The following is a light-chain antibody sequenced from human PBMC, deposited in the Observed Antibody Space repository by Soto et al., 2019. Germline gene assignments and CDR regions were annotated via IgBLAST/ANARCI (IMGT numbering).Light chain of an antibody. CDR3: SSYTGSGTLVV. J-gene: IGLJ2*01. Sequence: QSALTQPASVSGSPGQSITLSCTGTSSDVGGFNYVSWYQQHPGKAPKLIIYEVSNRPSGVSNRFSASKSGNTASLTISGLQAGDEADYYCSSYTGSGTLVVFGGGTKVTVL. CDR1: SSDVGGFNY. CDR2: EVS. V-gene: IGLV2-14*01.